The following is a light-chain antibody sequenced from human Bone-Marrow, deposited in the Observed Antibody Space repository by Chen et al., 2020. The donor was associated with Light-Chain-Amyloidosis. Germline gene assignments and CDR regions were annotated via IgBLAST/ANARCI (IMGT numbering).Light chain of an antibody. V-gene: IGLV3-21*02. CDR1: NIGSTS. J-gene: IGLJ3*02. CDR2: DDS. Sequence: SYVLTQPSSVSVAPGQTATIACWGNNIGSTSVHWYQQTPGQARLLVVYDDSDRPSGIPERLSGSNSGNTATLTISRVEAGDEADYYCQVWDRSSDRPVFGGGTKLTVL. CDR3: QVWDRSSDRPV.